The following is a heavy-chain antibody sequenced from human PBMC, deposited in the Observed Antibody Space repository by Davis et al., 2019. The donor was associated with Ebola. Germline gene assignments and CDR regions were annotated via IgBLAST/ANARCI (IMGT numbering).Heavy chain of an antibody. Sequence: GESLKISCAASGFTFSSYEMNWVRQAPGKGLEWVSYISSSGSTIDYADSVKGRFTISRHNSKNTLYLQMNSLRAEDTAVYYCAKGGTVAGLNYFEYWGQGTLVTVSS. D-gene: IGHD6-19*01. CDR1: GFTFSSYE. CDR3: AKGGTVAGLNYFEY. V-gene: IGHV3-48*03. CDR2: ISSSGSTI. J-gene: IGHJ4*02.